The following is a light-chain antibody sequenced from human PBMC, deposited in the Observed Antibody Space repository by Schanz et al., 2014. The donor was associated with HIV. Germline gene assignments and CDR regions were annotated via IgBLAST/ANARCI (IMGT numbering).Light chain of an antibody. CDR3: QSYDYMLSGSRV. J-gene: IGLJ3*02. V-gene: IGLV1-51*01. CDR2: DNN. Sequence: QSVLTQPPSVSAAPGQKVTISCSGSSSNIGNNYVSWYQQLPGTAPKLLIYDNNKRPSGIPDRFSGSKSGTSASLAISGLQPEDEADYYCQSYDYMLSGSRVFGGGTKLTVL. CDR1: SSNIGNNY.